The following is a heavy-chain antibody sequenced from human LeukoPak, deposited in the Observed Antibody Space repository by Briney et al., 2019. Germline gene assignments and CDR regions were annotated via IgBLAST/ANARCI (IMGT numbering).Heavy chain of an antibody. Sequence: PSGTLSLTCAVSGGSISSSNWWSWVRQPPGKGLEWIGEIYHSGSTNYNPSLKSRVTMSVDTSKNQFSLKLSSVTAADTAVYYCARETHPTGTVDYWGQGTLVTVSS. CDR1: GGSISSSNW. J-gene: IGHJ4*02. D-gene: IGHD4-23*01. CDR2: IYHSGST. CDR3: ARETHPTGTVDY. V-gene: IGHV4-4*02.